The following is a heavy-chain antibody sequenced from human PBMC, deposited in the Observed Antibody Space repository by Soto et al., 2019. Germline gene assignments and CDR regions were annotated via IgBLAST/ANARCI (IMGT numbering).Heavy chain of an antibody. V-gene: IGHV3-23*01. D-gene: IGHD3-3*01. J-gene: IGHJ4*02. CDR1: GFSFGSYA. CDR2: ISGSDGKT. CDR3: ARWSYLDY. Sequence: GGSLRLSCAASGFSFGSYALSWVRQAPGKGLEWVSTISGSDGKTFYADSVKGRFSISRDTSQSTLYLQMNSLRADDTAMEYCARWSYLDYWGQGTRVTVSS.